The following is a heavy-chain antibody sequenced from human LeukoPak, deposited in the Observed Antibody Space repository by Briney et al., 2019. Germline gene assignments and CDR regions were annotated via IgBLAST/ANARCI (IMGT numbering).Heavy chain of an antibody. Sequence: SVKVSCKLSGYTLTELSMHWLRQAPGTGLEGMGGFDPEDGETIYAQKFQGRVTMTEDTSKDTAYMELSSLRSEDTAVYYCATLIDSGYYPNWFDPWGQGTLVTVSS. V-gene: IGHV1-24*01. CDR3: ATLIDSGYYPNWFDP. CDR2: FDPEDGET. D-gene: IGHD3-22*01. CDR1: GYTLTELS. J-gene: IGHJ5*02.